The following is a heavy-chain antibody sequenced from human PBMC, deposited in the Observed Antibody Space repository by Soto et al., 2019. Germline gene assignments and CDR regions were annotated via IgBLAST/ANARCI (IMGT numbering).Heavy chain of an antibody. V-gene: IGHV1-3*01. Sequence: ASVKVSCKASGYTFTSYAMHWVRQAPGQRFEWMGWINAGNGNTKYSQKFQGRVTITRDTSASTAYMELSSLRSEDTAVYYCARDAPYCTNGVCYYIDYWGQGTLVTVSS. CDR3: ARDAPYCTNGVCYYIDY. J-gene: IGHJ4*02. CDR2: INAGNGNT. CDR1: GYTFTSYA. D-gene: IGHD2-8*01.